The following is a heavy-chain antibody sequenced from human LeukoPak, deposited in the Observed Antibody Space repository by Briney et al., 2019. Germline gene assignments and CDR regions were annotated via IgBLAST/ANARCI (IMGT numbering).Heavy chain of an antibody. V-gene: IGHV4-34*01. D-gene: IGHD1-26*01. CDR1: SGSYSGYY. Sequence: SETLSLTCAVYSGSYSGYYWSWIRQPPGKGLEWIGEINHSGSTNYNPSLTSRVTISVDTSKNQFSLKLSSVTAADTAVYYCARGKWEVRFDNWGQGTLVTVSS. J-gene: IGHJ4*02. CDR3: ARGKWEVRFDN. CDR2: INHSGST.